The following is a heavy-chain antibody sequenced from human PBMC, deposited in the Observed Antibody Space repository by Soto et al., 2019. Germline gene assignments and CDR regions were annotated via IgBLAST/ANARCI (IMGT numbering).Heavy chain of an antibody. V-gene: IGHV1-46*03. CDR1: GYTFTIYY. CDR2: INPSGGST. Sequence: SRKTFGYTFTIYYIRRRRQTQEQGLEWMGIINPSGGSTSYAQKFQGRVTMTRDTSTSTDYMELSSLRSEDTAVYYCAREWGMSRGLSPDGDIVVVPAAISYWGQGTLVTVSS. D-gene: IGHD2-2*02. J-gene: IGHJ4*02. CDR3: AREWGMSRGLSPDGDIVVVPAAISY.